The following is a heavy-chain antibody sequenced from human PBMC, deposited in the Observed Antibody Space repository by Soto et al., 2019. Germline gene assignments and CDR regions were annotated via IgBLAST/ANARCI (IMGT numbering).Heavy chain of an antibody. V-gene: IGHV3-33*01. J-gene: IGHJ6*02. Sequence: PGGSLRLSCAASGFTFSSYGMHWVRQAPGKGLEWVAVIWYDGSNKYYADSVKGRFTISRDNSKNTLYLQMNSLRAEDTAVYYCARTIAPTDGMDVWGQGTTVTVSS. CDR1: GFTFSSYG. CDR3: ARTIAPTDGMDV. D-gene: IGHD2-15*01. CDR2: IWYDGSNK.